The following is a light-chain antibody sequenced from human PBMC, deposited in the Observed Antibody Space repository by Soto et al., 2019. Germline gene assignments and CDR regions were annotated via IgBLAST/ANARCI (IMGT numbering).Light chain of an antibody. J-gene: IGLJ1*01. Sequence: QSVLTRPPSAAGTPGQRVTISCSGSSSNIGSNTVNWYQQLPGTAPKLLIYSNNQRPSGVPDRFSGSKSGTSASLAIGGLQSEDEADYYCAAWDDSLNGYVFGTGTKVTVL. CDR3: AAWDDSLNGYV. CDR1: SSNIGSNT. V-gene: IGLV1-44*01. CDR2: SNN.